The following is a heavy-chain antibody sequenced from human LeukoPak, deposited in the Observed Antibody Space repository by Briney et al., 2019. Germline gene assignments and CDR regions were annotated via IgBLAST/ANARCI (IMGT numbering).Heavy chain of an antibody. CDR3: ARAAKMVGATTFDP. CDR2: INPNSGGT. V-gene: IGHV1-2*04. D-gene: IGHD1-26*01. J-gene: IGHJ5*02. CDR1: GYTFTGYY. Sequence: GASVKVSCKASGYTFTGYYMHWVRQAPGQGLEWMGWINPNSGGTNYAQKFQGWVTMTRDTSISTAYMELSRPRSDDTAVYYCARAAKMVGATTFDPWGQGTLVTVSS.